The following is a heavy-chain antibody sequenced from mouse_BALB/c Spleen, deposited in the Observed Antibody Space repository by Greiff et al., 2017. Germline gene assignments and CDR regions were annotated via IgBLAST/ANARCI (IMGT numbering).Heavy chain of an antibody. V-gene: IGHV1S137*01. CDR3: ARGYYGSSYWYFDV. CDR1: GYTFTDYA. J-gene: IGHJ1*01. D-gene: IGHD1-1*01. CDR2: ISTYYGDA. Sequence: VHLVESGAELVRPGVSVKISCKGSGYTFTDYAMHWVKQSHAKSLEWIGVISTYYGDASYNQKFKGKATMTVDKSSSTAYMELARLTSEDSAIYYCARGYYGSSYWYFDVWGAGTTVTVSS.